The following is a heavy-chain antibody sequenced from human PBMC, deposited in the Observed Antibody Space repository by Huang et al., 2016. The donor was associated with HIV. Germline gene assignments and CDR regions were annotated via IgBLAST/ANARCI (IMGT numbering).Heavy chain of an antibody. D-gene: IGHD3-10*01. J-gene: IGHJ4*01. CDR2: VSAKRGDI. Sequence: QVQLVQSGAEVKRPGASLKVSCKTSGFTFTNYGFSWVRPAPGQGLEWLGWVSAKRGDITDEVKFEGRVSMTTDTTSGTAYMELRRLTSDDTATYYCVRESLYFGDFLFDHWGQEPRSPSPQ. CDR3: VRESLYFGDFLFDH. CDR1: GFTFTNYG. V-gene: IGHV1-18*04.